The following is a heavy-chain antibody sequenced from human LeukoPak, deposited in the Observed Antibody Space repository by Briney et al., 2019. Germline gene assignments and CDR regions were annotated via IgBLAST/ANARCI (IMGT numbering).Heavy chain of an antibody. J-gene: IGHJ4*02. CDR3: ARDFYYDSSGAFDF. CDR2: TNPNSGDT. CDR1: GYTFTDPY. D-gene: IGHD3-22*01. Sequence: ASMKVSCKASGYTFTDPYIHWVRRAPGQGLEWMGWTNPNSGDTNYAQKFQGRVTMTRDTSITTAYMELSRLRSDDTAVYYCARDFYYDSSGAFDFWGQGTLVTVSS. V-gene: IGHV1-2*02.